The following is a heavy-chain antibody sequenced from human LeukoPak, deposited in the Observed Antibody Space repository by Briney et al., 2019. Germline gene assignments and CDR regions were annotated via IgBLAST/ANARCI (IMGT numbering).Heavy chain of an antibody. D-gene: IGHD4-23*01. CDR1: GFTFSNYA. Sequence: GGSLRLSCAASGFTFSNYAMSWVRQAPGKGLEWVSYISSSGGTIYYADSVKGRFTISRDNAKNSLYLQMNSLRAEDTAVYYCARENDGGDYWGQGTLVTVSS. J-gene: IGHJ4*02. V-gene: IGHV3-11*01. CDR3: ARENDGGDY. CDR2: ISSSGGTI.